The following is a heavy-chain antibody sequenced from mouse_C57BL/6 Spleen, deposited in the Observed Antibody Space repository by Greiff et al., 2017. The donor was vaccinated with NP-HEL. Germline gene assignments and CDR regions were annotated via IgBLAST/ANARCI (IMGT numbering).Heavy chain of an antibody. CDR2: IDPSDSET. V-gene: IGHV1-52*01. CDR1: GYTFTSYW. D-gene: IGHD1-1*01. Sequence: QVQLQQSGAELVRPGSSVKLSCKASGYTFTSYWMHWVKQRPIQGLEWIGNIDPSDSETHYNQKFKDKATLTVDKSSSTAYMQLSSLTSEDSAVYYCARTTVVATEKTFDVWGTGTTVTVSS. J-gene: IGHJ1*03. CDR3: ARTTVVATEKTFDV.